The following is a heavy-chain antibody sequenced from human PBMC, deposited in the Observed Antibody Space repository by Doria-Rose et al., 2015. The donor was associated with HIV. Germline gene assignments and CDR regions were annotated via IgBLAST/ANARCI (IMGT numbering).Heavy chain of an antibody. CDR1: GFTFSSHR. V-gene: IGHV3-21*01. Sequence: VQLVQSGGGLVRPGGSLRLSCATSGFTFSSHRINWVRQAPGKGLEWVSSISSTSASINYADSVRCRFTISRDNARNSLYLQMYSLRAEDTAIYYCATGVTLDYWGQGTLVTVSS. CDR2: ISSTSASI. D-gene: IGHD3-10*01. J-gene: IGHJ4*02. CDR3: ATGVTLDY.